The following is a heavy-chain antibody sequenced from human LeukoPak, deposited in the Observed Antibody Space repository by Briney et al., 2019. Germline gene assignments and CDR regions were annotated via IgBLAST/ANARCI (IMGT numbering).Heavy chain of an antibody. CDR3: AKDSEADRRALDY. V-gene: IGHV3-30*18. CDR1: GFTFSSYG. J-gene: IGHJ4*02. Sequence: GGSLRLSCAASGFTFSSYGIHWVRQAPGKGLEWVAVISYDGSNKYYADSVKGRFTISRDNSKNTLYLQMNSLRAEDTAVYYCAKDSEADRRALDYWGQGTLVTVSS. D-gene: IGHD1-14*01. CDR2: ISYDGSNK.